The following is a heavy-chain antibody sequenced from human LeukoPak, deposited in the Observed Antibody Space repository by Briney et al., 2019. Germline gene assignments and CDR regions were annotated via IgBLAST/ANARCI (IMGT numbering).Heavy chain of an antibody. CDR2: ISASGAVP. CDR1: GFRFDSFY. D-gene: IGHD3-22*01. V-gene: IGHV3-23*01. CDR3: AKTDSGGYHRGNYDF. J-gene: IGHJ4*02. Sequence: AGGSLRLSCAASGFRFDSFYMGWIRQVPGKGLDYIALISASGAVPYYAESVEGRFTISRDNSKSTLNLQMNSLRPDDTATYFCAKTDSGGYHRGNYDFWGQGTLVTVSS.